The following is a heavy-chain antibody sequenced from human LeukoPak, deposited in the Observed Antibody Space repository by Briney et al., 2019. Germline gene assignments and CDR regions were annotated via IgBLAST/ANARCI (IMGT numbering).Heavy chain of an antibody. D-gene: IGHD6-13*01. CDR2: IYYSGTT. Sequence: SETLSLTCTVSGGSISNYYWSWIRQPPGKGLEWIGYIYYSGTTDYNPSLKSRVTISVDTSKNQFSLKLNSVTAADTAVYYCARGVYIAAAQYGYWGQGTLVTVSS. CDR3: ARGVYIAAAQYGY. CDR1: GGSISNYY. J-gene: IGHJ4*02. V-gene: IGHV4-59*01.